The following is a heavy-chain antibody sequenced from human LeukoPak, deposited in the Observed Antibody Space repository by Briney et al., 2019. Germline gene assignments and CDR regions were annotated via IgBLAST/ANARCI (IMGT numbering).Heavy chain of an antibody. V-gene: IGHV4-61*02. CDR1: RGSISSGNYY. Sequence: SETLSLTCTVSRGSISSGNYYWSWIRQPAGKGLQWIGRFHTRGSTNYNPSLKSRVIISVDTSKNQFSLKLNSVTAADTAVYYCARVDGSCSGGSCPSGNWFDPWGQGTLVTVSS. CDR2: FHTRGST. D-gene: IGHD2-15*01. CDR3: ARVDGSCSGGSCPSGNWFDP. J-gene: IGHJ5*02.